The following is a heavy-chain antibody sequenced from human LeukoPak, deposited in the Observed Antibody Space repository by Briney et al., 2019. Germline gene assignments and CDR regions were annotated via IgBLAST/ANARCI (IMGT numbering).Heavy chain of an antibody. V-gene: IGHV3-53*01. CDR1: GLTVSSNY. D-gene: IGHD3-10*01. CDR3: ARDPYNSGSSYFDY. CDR2: IYSGGST. Sequence: GGSLRLSCAVSGLTVSSNYRTGFRQAPGKGREWFSAIYSGGSTFYEDSVKGRFTISRDNSKNTLYLQMNSLRAEDTAVYYCARDPYNSGSSYFDYWGQGTLVTVSS. J-gene: IGHJ4*02.